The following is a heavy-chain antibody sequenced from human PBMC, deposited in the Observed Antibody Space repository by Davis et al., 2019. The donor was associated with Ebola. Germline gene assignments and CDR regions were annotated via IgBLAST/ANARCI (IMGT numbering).Heavy chain of an antibody. Sequence: GGSLRLSCRASGFTFNSFAMSWVRQAPGKGLEWVSAIVGTGDFKYYAASVEGRFTISRDNSENTLYLQMNRLRVEDTAIYYCAKGEQYCSDISCYSFDAFGSWGQGTMVTVSS. J-gene: IGHJ3*02. CDR1: GFTFNSFA. CDR3: AKGEQYCSDISCYSFDAFGS. V-gene: IGHV3-23*01. CDR2: IVGTGDFK. D-gene: IGHD2-2*01.